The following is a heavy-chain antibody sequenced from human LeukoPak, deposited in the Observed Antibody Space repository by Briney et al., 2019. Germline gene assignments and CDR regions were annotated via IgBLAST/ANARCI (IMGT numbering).Heavy chain of an antibody. CDR3: ARDMKGSLDY. V-gene: IGHV3-7*01. CDR2: INQDGSTK. Sequence: GGSLRLPCAASGFSFTNAWMAWVRQAPGKGLEWVANINQDGSTKQYADSVRGRFTISRDNAKNSLYLQLNSLRTEDTGLYHCARDMKGSLDYWGQGTLVTVSS. D-gene: IGHD3-16*01. CDR1: GFSFTNAW. J-gene: IGHJ4*02.